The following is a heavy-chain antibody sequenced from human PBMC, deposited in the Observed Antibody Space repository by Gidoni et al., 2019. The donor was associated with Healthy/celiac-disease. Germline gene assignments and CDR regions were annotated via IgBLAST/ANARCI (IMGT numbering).Heavy chain of an antibody. Sequence: EVQLVESGGGLVKPGGSLRLSCAASGFTFSNAWMSWVRQAPGKGLEWVGRIKSKTDGGTTDYAAPVKGRFTISRDDSKNTLYLQMNSLKTEDTAVYYCQFVGSGSYYNGDYWGQGTLVTVSS. CDR2: IKSKTDGGTT. D-gene: IGHD3-10*01. V-gene: IGHV3-15*01. CDR1: GFTFSNAW. J-gene: IGHJ4*02. CDR3: QFVGSGSYYNGDY.